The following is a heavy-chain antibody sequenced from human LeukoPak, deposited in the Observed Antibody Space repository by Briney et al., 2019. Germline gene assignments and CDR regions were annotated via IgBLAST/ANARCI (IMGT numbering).Heavy chain of an antibody. V-gene: IGHV3-7*02. CDR1: GFTFSSYW. CDR3: ARGGYCSGGSCYSLYFDL. CDR2: IKQDGSEK. Sequence: GGSLRLSCAASGFTFSSYWMTWVRQAPGKGLEWVANIKQDGSEKYHVDSVKGRFTVSRDNAKNSLYLQVNSLRAEDTAVYYCARGGYCSGGSCYSLYFDLWGRGTLVTVSS. D-gene: IGHD2-15*01. J-gene: IGHJ2*01.